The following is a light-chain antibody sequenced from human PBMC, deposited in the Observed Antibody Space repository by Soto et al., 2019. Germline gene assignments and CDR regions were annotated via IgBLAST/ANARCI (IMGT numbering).Light chain of an antibody. CDR3: QSYDSSLSGSV. Sequence: QSVLTQPPSVSGAPGQRVTISFTGSSSNIGAGYDVHWYQQLPGTAPKLLIYDNNSRPSGVPDRFSVSKSGSSASLAITGLQAEDEADYYCQSYDSSLSGSVFGGGTKVTVL. CDR1: SSNIGAGYD. J-gene: IGLJ3*02. V-gene: IGLV1-40*01. CDR2: DNN.